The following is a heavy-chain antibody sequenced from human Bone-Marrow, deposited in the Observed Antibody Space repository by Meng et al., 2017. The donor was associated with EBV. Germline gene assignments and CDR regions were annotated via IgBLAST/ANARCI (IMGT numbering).Heavy chain of an antibody. Sequence: QVQLQQSGPGLVKPSQTLSPTCAISGDSVSSNSAAWNWIRQSPSRGLEWLGRTYYRSKWYNDYAVSVKSRIIINPDTSKNQVFLQLNSVTPEDTAVYYCGRDRGYWGWSDTWRQGTLGTVDS. D-gene: IGHD3-22*01. J-gene: IGHJ4*03. CDR1: GDSVSSNSAA. CDR3: GRDRGYWGWSDT. V-gene: IGHV6-1*01. CDR2: TYYRSKWYN.